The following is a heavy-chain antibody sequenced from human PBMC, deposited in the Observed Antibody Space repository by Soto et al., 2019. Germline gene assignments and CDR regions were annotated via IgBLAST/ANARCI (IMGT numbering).Heavy chain of an antibody. D-gene: IGHD6-13*01. CDR2: IYYSGST. J-gene: IGHJ4*02. Sequence: SETLSLTCTVSGGSISRSSYYWGWIRQPPGKGLEWIGSIYYSGSTYYNPSLKSRVTISVDTSKNQFSLKLSSVTAADTAVYYCASTDSSSWYSFDYWGQGTLVTVSS. CDR3: ASTDSSSWYSFDY. CDR1: GGSISRSSYY. V-gene: IGHV4-39*01.